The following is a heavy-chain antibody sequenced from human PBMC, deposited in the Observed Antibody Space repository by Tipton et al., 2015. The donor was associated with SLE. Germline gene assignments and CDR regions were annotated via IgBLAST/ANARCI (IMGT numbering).Heavy chain of an antibody. V-gene: IGHV1-18*01. CDR3: ARLTGSYCFDY. Sequence: QSGAEVKKPGASVKVSCKASDYTFTNYGISWVRQAPGQGLEWMGWISVYNGNTNYAQKFQGRVTMTTDTSTSTAYMELRSLRSDDTAAYYCARLTGSYCFDYWGQGTLVTVSS. D-gene: IGHD1-26*01. CDR1: DYTFTNYG. CDR2: ISVYNGNT. J-gene: IGHJ4*02.